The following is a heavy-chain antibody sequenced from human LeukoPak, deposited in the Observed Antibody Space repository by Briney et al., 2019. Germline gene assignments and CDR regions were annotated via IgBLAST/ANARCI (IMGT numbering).Heavy chain of an antibody. J-gene: IGHJ4*02. CDR3: ARHPRYFDWFVDY. CDR1: GGSISSYY. CDR2: IYYSGST. Sequence: PPETLSLTCTVSGGSISSYYWSWIRQPPGKRLEWIGYIYYSGSTNYNPSLKSRVTISVDTSKNQFSLKLSSVTAADAAVYYCARHPRYFDWFVDYWGQGTLVTVSS. D-gene: IGHD3-9*01. V-gene: IGHV4-59*08.